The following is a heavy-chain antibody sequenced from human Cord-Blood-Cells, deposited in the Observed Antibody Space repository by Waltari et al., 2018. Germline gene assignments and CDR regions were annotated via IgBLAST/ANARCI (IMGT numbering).Heavy chain of an antibody. J-gene: IGHJ4*02. Sequence: QVQLQESGPGLVKPSETLSLTCTVSGGSISRYYWRWIRQPPGKGLEWIGYIYYSGSTNYNPSLKSRVTISVDTSKNQFSLKLSSVTAADTAVYYCARASEGIVGAFDYWGQGTLVTVSS. CDR3: ARASEGIVGAFDY. V-gene: IGHV4-59*01. CDR2: IYYSGST. D-gene: IGHD1-26*01. CDR1: GGSISRYY.